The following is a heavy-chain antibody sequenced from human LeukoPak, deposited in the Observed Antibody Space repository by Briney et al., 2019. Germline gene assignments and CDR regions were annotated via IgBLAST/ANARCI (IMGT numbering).Heavy chain of an antibody. V-gene: IGHV3-7*01. Sequence: GGSLRLSCAVSGFTFTTYWMAWLRQAPGKGLEWVANIGQNGREKYHVDSVKGRFTISRDNAKNSLYLQMNSLRVEDTAVYYRARGVAVGIGAYNYWGQGILVTVSS. J-gene: IGHJ4*02. CDR2: IGQNGREK. CDR3: ARGVAVGIGAYNY. D-gene: IGHD6-13*01. CDR1: GFTFTTYW.